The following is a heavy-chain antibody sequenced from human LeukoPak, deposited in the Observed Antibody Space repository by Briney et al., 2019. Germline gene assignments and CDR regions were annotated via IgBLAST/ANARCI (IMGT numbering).Heavy chain of an antibody. V-gene: IGHV4-39*07. CDR2: FYYSGST. CDR1: GGSISRTNYY. CDR3: ATTFYYDSSGYIPDALDV. D-gene: IGHD3-22*01. J-gene: IGHJ3*01. Sequence: PSETLSLTCTVSGGSISRTNYYWGWIRQPPGKGLEWIGSFYYSGSTYYNASLRSRVTISVDTSKNQFSLKLSSVTAADTAVYYCATTFYYDSSGYIPDALDVWGQGTMVTVSP.